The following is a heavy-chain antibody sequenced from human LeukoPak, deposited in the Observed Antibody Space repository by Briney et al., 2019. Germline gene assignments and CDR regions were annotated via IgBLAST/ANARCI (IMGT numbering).Heavy chain of an antibody. D-gene: IGHD2-2*01. J-gene: IGHJ4*02. CDR3: ARGGYCSSTSCHVDY. CDR1: GGSFSGYY. V-gene: IGHV4-34*01. CDR2: INHSGST. Sequence: SETLSVTCAVYGGSFSGYYWSWIRQPPGKGLEWIGEINHSGSTNYNPSLKSRVTISVDTSKNQFSLKLSSVTAADTAVYYCARGGYCSSTSCHVDYWGQGTLVTVSS.